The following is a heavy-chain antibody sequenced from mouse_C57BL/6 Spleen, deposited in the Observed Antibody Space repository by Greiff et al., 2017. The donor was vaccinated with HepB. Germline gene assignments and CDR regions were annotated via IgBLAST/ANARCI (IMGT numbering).Heavy chain of an antibody. Sequence: EVKLQESGPELVKPGASVKISCKASGYSFTGYYMNWVKQSPEKSLEWIGEINPSTGGTTYNQKFKAKATLTVDKSSSTAYMQLKSLTSEDSAVYYCARNEDAMDYWGQGTSVTVSS. J-gene: IGHJ4*01. CDR3: ARNEDAMDY. CDR1: GYSFTGYY. V-gene: IGHV1-42*01. CDR2: INPSTGGT.